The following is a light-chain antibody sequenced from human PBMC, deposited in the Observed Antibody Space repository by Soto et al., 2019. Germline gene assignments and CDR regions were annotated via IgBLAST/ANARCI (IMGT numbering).Light chain of an antibody. CDR1: SSDVGNYDL. CDR3: CSYAGSSTLYV. Sequence: QSALTQPASVSGFRGQSITISCTGTSSDVGNYDLVSWYQQHPGKAPKLMIYEDSKRPSGVSNRFSGSKSGNTASLTISGLQAEDEADYYCCSYAGSSTLYVFGTGTKVTVL. CDR2: EDS. V-gene: IGLV2-23*01. J-gene: IGLJ1*01.